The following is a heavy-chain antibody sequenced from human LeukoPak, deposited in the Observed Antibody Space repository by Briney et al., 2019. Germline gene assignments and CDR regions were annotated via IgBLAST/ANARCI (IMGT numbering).Heavy chain of an antibody. CDR2: ISSSSYI. CDR1: GFTFSSYS. CDR3: ARDKRSYGYTRMNIFDY. Sequence: GGSLRLSCAASGFTFSSYSINWVRQAPGKGLEWVSSISSSSYIYYADSLKGRFTISRDNAHNSVYLQMNSLRAEDTAVYYCARDKRSYGYTRMNIFDYWGQGTLVTVSS. J-gene: IGHJ4*02. V-gene: IGHV3-21*01. D-gene: IGHD5-18*01.